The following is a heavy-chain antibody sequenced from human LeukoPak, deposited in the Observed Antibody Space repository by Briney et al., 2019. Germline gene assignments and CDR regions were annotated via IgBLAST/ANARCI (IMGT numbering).Heavy chain of an antibody. CDR2: IYSGGST. V-gene: IGHV3-53*04. D-gene: IGHD5-12*01. CDR3: ARDQRLRFSYYYCGMDV. J-gene: IGHJ6*02. Sequence: GGSLRLSCAASGFTVSSNYMSWVRQAPGKGLEWVSVIYSGGSTYYADSVKGRFTISRHNSKNTLYLQMNSLRAEDTAVDYFARDQRLRFSYYYCGMDVWGQGTTVTVSS. CDR1: GFTVSSNY.